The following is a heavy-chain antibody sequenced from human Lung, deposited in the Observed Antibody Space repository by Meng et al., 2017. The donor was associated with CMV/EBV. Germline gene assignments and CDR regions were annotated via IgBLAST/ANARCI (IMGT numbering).Heavy chain of an antibody. CDR1: GFTFSNYG. Sequence: SLKISCAASGFTFSNYGMHWVRQAPGKGLEWVAVIWYDGKTKYYADSVKGRFSISRDNSKYTLYLQMNSLRADDTAVYYCAKDDYRTPPPDAFDIWGQRTMVTVSS. D-gene: IGHD4/OR15-4a*01. CDR3: AKDDYRTPPPDAFDI. V-gene: IGHV3-33*06. CDR2: IWYDGKTK. J-gene: IGHJ3*02.